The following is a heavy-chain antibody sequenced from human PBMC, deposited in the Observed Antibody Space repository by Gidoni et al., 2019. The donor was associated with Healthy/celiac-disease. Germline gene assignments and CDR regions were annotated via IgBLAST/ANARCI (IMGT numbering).Heavy chain of an antibody. V-gene: IGHV2-70*01. CDR2: IDWDDDK. D-gene: IGHD3-10*01. CDR3: ARIMYYGSGGGYYYYGMDV. CDR1: GFSLSTSGMC. J-gene: IGHJ6*02. Sequence: QVTLRESGPALVKPTQTLTLTCTFSGFSLSTSGMCVSWIRQPPGKALEWLALIDWDDDKYYSTSLKNRLTISKDTSKNQVVLTMTNMDPVDTATYYCARIMYYGSGGGYYYYGMDVWGQGTTVTVSS.